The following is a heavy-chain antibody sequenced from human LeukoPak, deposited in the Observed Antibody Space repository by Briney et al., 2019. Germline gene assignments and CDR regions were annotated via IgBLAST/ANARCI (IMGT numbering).Heavy chain of an antibody. D-gene: IGHD1-1*01. CDR2: IYYSGST. J-gene: IGHJ2*01. Sequence: PSETLSLTCTVSGGSISSYYWSWIRQPPGKGLEWIGYIYYSGSTNYNPSLKSRVTISVDTSKNQFSLKLGSVTAADTAVYYCAREVRPAYWYFDLWGRGTLVTVSS. CDR3: AREVRPAYWYFDL. CDR1: GGSISSYY. V-gene: IGHV4-59*12.